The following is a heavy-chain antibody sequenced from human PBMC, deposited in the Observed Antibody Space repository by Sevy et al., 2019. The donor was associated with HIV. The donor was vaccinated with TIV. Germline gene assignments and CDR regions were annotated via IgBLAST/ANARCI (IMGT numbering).Heavy chain of an antibody. CDR3: AGGAGRLGNVVVPAARGWFDP. CDR1: GYTFTNYD. J-gene: IGHJ5*02. V-gene: IGHV1-8*01. CDR2: MNPNSGNT. D-gene: IGHD2-2*03. Sequence: ASVKVSCKASGYTFTNYDINWVRQATGQGLEWMGWMNPNSGNTGYAQKFQGRVAMTRNTSISTAYMELRSLRSEDTAVYYCAGGAGRLGNVVVPAARGWFDPWGQGTLVTVSS.